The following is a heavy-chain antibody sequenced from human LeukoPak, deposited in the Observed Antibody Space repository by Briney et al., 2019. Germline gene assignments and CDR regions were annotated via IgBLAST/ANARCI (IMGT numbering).Heavy chain of an antibody. V-gene: IGHV3-21*04. CDR1: GFPFSIYS. Sequence: GGSLRLSCAASGFPFSIYSMNWARQAPGKGLEWVSSITSSSSYIYYADSVKGRFTISRDNDKNSLSLQMNSIRAEDTAVYYCARGGSCLSAFDIWGQGTMVTVSS. J-gene: IGHJ3*02. CDR2: ITSSSSYI. D-gene: IGHD1-26*01. CDR3: ARGGSCLSAFDI.